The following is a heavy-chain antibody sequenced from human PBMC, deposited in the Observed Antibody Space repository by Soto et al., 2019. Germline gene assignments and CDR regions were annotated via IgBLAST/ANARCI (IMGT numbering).Heavy chain of an antibody. Sequence: GASVKVSCKASGGTFSSYAISWVRQAPGQGLEWMGGIIPIFGTANYAQKFQGRVTITADKSTSTAYMELSSLRSEDTAVYYCARVQRYYDFWSGYRFDYWGQGTLVTVSS. J-gene: IGHJ4*02. CDR1: GGTFSSYA. D-gene: IGHD3-3*01. V-gene: IGHV1-69*06. CDR3: ARVQRYYDFWSGYRFDY. CDR2: IIPIFGTA.